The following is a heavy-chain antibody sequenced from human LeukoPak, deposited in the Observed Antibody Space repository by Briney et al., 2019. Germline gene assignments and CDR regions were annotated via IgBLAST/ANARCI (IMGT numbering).Heavy chain of an antibody. V-gene: IGHV3-53*01. D-gene: IGHD3-10*01. CDR3: ARAPYYYNGGWFDP. J-gene: IGHJ5*02. Sequence: PGGSLRLSCAASGFTVSSNYMSWVRQAPGKGLEWVSVIYSGGSTYYADSVKGRFTISRDNSKNTLYLQMNSLRAEDTAVYYCARAPYYYNGGWFDPWGQGTLVTVSS. CDR1: GFTVSSNY. CDR2: IYSGGST.